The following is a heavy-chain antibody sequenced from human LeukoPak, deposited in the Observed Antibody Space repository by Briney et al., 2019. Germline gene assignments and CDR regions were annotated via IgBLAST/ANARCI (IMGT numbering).Heavy chain of an antibody. V-gene: IGHV4-59*01. CDR2: LYYSGSA. CDR1: GGSISNYY. Sequence: KPSETLSLTCTVSGGSISNYYWSWIRQPLGKGLEWIGYLYYSGSANYNPSLKSRVTISLDTSKNQFSLKLSSVTAADTAVYYCARIRNYGSGTYIPFVDYWGQGTLVTVSS. J-gene: IGHJ4*02. D-gene: IGHD3-10*01. CDR3: ARIRNYGSGTYIPFVDY.